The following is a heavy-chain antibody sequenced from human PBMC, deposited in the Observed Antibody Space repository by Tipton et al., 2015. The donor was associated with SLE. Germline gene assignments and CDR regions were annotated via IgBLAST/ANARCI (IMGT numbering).Heavy chain of an antibody. CDR3: ARADYCSSTSCYQEGGHTWFDP. J-gene: IGHJ5*02. CDR1: GGSISGNY. Sequence: GLVKPSETLSLTCTVSGGSISGNYWSWIRQPPGKGLEWIGYIYTSGSTNYNPSLKSRVTISVDTSKNQFSLKLRSVTAADSAVYYCARADYCSSTSCYQEGGHTWFDPWGQGTLVTVSS. CDR2: IYTSGST. D-gene: IGHD2-2*01. V-gene: IGHV4-4*09.